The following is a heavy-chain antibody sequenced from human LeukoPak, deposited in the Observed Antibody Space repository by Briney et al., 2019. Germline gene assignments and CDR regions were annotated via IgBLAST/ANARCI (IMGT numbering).Heavy chain of an antibody. V-gene: IGHV3-23*01. J-gene: IGHJ4*02. CDR1: GFTFSNYA. D-gene: IGHD3-10*01. Sequence: GGSLRLSCSVSGFTFSNYAMHWVRQAPGKGLEWVSLISGGSGNIYYVDSVKGRFTISRDNSKNTLYVQMTSLRAEDTAIYYCAKGSDYYGSVTSKKTDWAQGTLVTVSS. CDR2: ISGGSGNI. CDR3: AKGSDYYGSVTSKKTD.